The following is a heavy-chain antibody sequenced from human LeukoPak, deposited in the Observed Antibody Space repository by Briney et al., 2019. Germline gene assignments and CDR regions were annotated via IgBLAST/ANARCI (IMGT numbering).Heavy chain of an antibody. J-gene: IGHJ5*02. Sequence: GASVKVSCKTSGYTFTSYDINWVRQAPGQGLEWMGWMNTNSGNTGYAQKFQGRVTMTTDTSTSTAYMELRSLRSDDTAVYYCARDGGYCSSTSCYRGFDPWGQGTLVTVSS. CDR1: GYTFTSYD. V-gene: IGHV1-8*02. CDR3: ARDGGYCSSTSCYRGFDP. CDR2: MNTNSGNT. D-gene: IGHD2-2*01.